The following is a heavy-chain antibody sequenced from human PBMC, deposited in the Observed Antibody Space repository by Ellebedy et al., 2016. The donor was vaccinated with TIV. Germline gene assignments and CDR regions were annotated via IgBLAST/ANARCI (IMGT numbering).Heavy chain of an antibody. CDR2: ISYDGSNK. J-gene: IGHJ6*02. Sequence: GESLKISCAASGFTFSSYAMHWVRQAPGKGLEWVAVISYDGSNKYYADSVKGRFTISRDNAKNSLYLQMNSLRAEDTAVYYCARDGRDYDYYYYGMDVWGQGTTVTVSS. V-gene: IGHV3-30*07. CDR1: GFTFSSYA. D-gene: IGHD2-21*02. CDR3: ARDGRDYDYYYYGMDV.